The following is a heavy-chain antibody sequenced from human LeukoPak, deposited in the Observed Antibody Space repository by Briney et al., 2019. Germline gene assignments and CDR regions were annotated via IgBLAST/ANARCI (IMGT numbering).Heavy chain of an antibody. Sequence: GGSLRLSCAASGFTFSSYGMHWVRQAPGKGLEWVAFIRYDGSNKYYADSVKGRFTISRDNSKNTLYLQMNSLRAEDTAMYYCAKETREYHEALDIWGQGTMVTVSS. CDR3: AKETREYHEALDI. D-gene: IGHD2/OR15-2a*01. CDR2: IRYDGSNK. CDR1: GFTFSSYG. V-gene: IGHV3-30*02. J-gene: IGHJ3*02.